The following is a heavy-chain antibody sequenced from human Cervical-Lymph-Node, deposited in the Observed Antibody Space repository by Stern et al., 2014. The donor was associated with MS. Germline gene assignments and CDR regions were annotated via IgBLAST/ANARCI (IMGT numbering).Heavy chain of an antibody. Sequence: VQLVQSGAEVKKPGASVKVSCKVSGYTLTELSMNWVRQAPGKGLEWMGGFDPEDGETVYAHKFQGRVTMPEDTSTDTAYMELSSLRSEDTAVYYCATAPKYCSGGSCYFRAFDIWGQGTMVTVSS. CDR1: GYTLTELS. V-gene: IGHV1-24*01. J-gene: IGHJ3*02. CDR3: ATAPKYCSGGSCYFRAFDI. D-gene: IGHD2-15*01. CDR2: FDPEDGET.